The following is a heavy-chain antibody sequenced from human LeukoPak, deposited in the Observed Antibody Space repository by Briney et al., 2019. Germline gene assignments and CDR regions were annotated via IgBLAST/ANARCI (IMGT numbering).Heavy chain of an antibody. CDR3: ARLGALLRLFDY. CDR1: GGSISSYY. CDR2: IYYSGST. J-gene: IGHJ4*02. V-gene: IGHV4-59*08. D-gene: IGHD6-6*01. Sequence: SETLSLTCTVSGGSISSYYWSWIRQPPGKRMEWIGYIYYSGSTNYNPSLKSRVTISVDTSKNQFSLKLSSVTAADTAVYYCARLGALLRLFDYWGQGTLVTVSS.